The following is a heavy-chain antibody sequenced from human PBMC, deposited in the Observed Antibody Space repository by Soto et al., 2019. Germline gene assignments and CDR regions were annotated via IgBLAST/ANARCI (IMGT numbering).Heavy chain of an antibody. V-gene: IGHV1-69*12. Sequence: QVQLVQSGAEVKKPGSSVKVSCKASGGTFSTYAISWVRQAPGQGLEWMGGIIPLFATANYAQKFQGRVTITADESTSTAYMEVSSLRSDDTAVHYCARGDIGSDTAMVPFDYWGQGTLVTVSS. CDR3: ARGDIGSDTAMVPFDY. D-gene: IGHD5-18*01. CDR2: IIPLFATA. CDR1: GGTFSTYA. J-gene: IGHJ4*02.